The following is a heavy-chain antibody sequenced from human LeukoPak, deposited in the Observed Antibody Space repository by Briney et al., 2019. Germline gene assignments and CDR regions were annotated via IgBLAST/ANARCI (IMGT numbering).Heavy chain of an antibody. Sequence: GGSLTLSCGASGFTFSSYEMNWVRKAPGKGLEWVSYIISSGSTIYYSDSVKGRFTISRDNAKDSLYLQMNSLRAEDTAVYYCARVGYSYGLDYFDYWGQGNLVTVSS. J-gene: IGHJ4*02. V-gene: IGHV3-48*03. CDR1: GFTFSSYE. D-gene: IGHD5-18*01. CDR3: ARVGYSYGLDYFDY. CDR2: IISSGSTI.